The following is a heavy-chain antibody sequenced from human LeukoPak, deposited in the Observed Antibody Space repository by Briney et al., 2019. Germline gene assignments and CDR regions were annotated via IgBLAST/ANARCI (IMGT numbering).Heavy chain of an antibody. Sequence: PGGSLRLSCAASGFTFSSYAMHWVRQAPGKGLEWVSYISSSGSTIYYADSVKGRFTISRDNAKNSLYLQMNSLRAEDTAVYYCARDARITMVRGVIITKNDYWGQGTLVTVSS. CDR3: ARDARITMVRGVIITKNDY. V-gene: IGHV3-48*03. CDR1: GFTFSSYA. D-gene: IGHD3-10*01. CDR2: ISSSGSTI. J-gene: IGHJ4*02.